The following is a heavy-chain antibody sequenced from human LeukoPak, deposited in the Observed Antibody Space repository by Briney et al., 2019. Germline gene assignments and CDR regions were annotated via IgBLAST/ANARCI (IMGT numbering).Heavy chain of an antibody. CDR1: GGSISSYY. J-gene: IGHJ3*02. CDR2: IYYSGST. Sequence: SETLSLTCTVSGGSISSYYCSWIRQPPGKGLEWIGYIYYSGSTNYNPSLKSRVTISVDTSKNQFSLKLSSVTAADTAMYYCARVQIYGDDAFDIWGQGTMVTVSS. D-gene: IGHD4-17*01. V-gene: IGHV4-59*01. CDR3: ARVQIYGDDAFDI.